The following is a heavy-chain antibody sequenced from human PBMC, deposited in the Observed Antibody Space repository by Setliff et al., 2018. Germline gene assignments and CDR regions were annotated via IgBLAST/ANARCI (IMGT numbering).Heavy chain of an antibody. D-gene: IGHD2-8*01. V-gene: IGHV3-NL1*01. J-gene: IGHJ4*02. CDR3: AKDRVPDGKWDFDS. CDR2: VDQGANT. Sequence: GGSLRLSCAASGLTFSSYGMYWVRQAPGKGLEFVSGVDQGANTYYGDSVKGRFTISRDNSQNTVYLQMTNLRVEDTAIYYCAKDRVPDGKWDFDSSGPGILVTVSS. CDR1: GLTFSSYG.